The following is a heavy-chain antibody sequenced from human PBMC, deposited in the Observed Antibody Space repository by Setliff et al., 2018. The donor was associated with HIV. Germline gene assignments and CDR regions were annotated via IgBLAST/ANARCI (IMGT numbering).Heavy chain of an antibody. CDR3: ARAYYDSSGYYWGAFDI. V-gene: IGHV4-59*11. D-gene: IGHD3-22*01. Sequence: SETLSLTCTVSSGSISSHYWSWIRQPPGKGLEWIGSIYYSGSTNYNPSLKSRVTISVDTSKNQFSLKLSSVTAADTAVYCCARAYYDSSGYYWGAFDIWGQGTMVTVSS. J-gene: IGHJ3*02. CDR2: IYYSGST. CDR1: SGSISSHY.